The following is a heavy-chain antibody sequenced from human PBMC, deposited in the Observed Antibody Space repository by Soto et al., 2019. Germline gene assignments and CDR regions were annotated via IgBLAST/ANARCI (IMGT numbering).Heavy chain of an antibody. CDR3: ARGLDPTYFDY. CDR2: INAYNANT. V-gene: IGHV1-18*01. J-gene: IGHJ4*02. CDR1: GYTFVNYG. Sequence: QVQLVQSGAEVKKPGASVKVSCKASGYTFVNYGLGWVRQAPGQGLEWMGWINAYNANTNYAQKLQGRVIMTADTSTRTAYMELRSLRSDDTPVYYCARGLDPTYFDYWGLGTLVTVSS. D-gene: IGHD1-1*01.